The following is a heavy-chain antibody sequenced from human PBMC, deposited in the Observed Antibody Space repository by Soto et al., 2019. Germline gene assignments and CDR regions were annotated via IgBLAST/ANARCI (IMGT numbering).Heavy chain of an antibody. Sequence: QVQLQESGPGLVKPSQTLSLTCTVSGGSISSGDYYWSWIRQPPGKGLEWIGYIYYSGSTYYNPSLKRRVTILVDTSKNQFSLKLSSVTAADTAVYYCARVGGFGATTIDSWGQGTLVTVSS. CDR1: GGSISSGDYY. CDR2: IYYSGST. V-gene: IGHV4-30-4*01. CDR3: ARVGGFGATTIDS. D-gene: IGHD3-10*01. J-gene: IGHJ4*02.